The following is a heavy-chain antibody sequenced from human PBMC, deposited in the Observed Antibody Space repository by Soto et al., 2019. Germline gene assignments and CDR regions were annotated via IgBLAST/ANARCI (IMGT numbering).Heavy chain of an antibody. CDR3: ATEMGATQGPFDN. Sequence: EVQLVESGGGLVKPGGSLRLSCAASGFTFTRFSMNWVRQAPGKGLEWVSSISSTTNYIYYGDSMKGRFTISRDNAKNSLYLEMNSLRAEDTAVYYCATEMGATQGPFDNWGQGTLVTVSS. V-gene: IGHV3-21*06. CDR2: ISSTTNYI. D-gene: IGHD1-26*01. J-gene: IGHJ4*02. CDR1: GFTFTRFS.